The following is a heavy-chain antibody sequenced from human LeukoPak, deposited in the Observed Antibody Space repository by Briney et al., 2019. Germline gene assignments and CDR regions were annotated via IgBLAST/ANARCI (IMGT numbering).Heavy chain of an antibody. CDR2: IIPIFGTA. Sequence: VASVKVSCKASGGTFSSYAISWVRQAPGQGLEWMGGIIPIFGTANYAQKFQGRVTITADESTSTAYMELSSLRSEDTAVYYCAREGCSSTSCYTFYYYYGMDVWGQGTTVTVSS. CDR3: AREGCSSTSCYTFYYYYGMDV. D-gene: IGHD2-2*02. V-gene: IGHV1-69*13. CDR1: GGTFSSYA. J-gene: IGHJ6*02.